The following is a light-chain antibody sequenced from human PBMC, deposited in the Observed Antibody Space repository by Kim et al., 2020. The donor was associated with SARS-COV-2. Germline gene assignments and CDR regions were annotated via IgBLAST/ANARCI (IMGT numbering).Light chain of an antibody. CDR2: HVT. CDR1: TTYVGTYNL. J-gene: IGLJ3*02. CDR3: CSYAGARWV. Sequence: PGQSITISCTGTTTYVGTYNLVSWYQQHPGKVPKLMIYHVTKRPSGVSNRFSASKSGNAASLTISGLQAEDEADYYCCSYAGARWVFGGGTKLTVL. V-gene: IGLV2-23*02.